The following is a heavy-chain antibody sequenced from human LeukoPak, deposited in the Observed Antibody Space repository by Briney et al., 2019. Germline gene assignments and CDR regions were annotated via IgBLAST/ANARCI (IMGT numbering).Heavy chain of an antibody. D-gene: IGHD3-10*01. CDR2: IRYDGSNK. CDR3: AQPEGEGEVAFDI. V-gene: IGHV3-30*02. J-gene: IGHJ3*02. Sequence: GGSLRLSCAASGFTFSSYGMHWVRQAPGKGLEWVAFIRYDGSNKYYADSVKGRFTISRDNSKNTLYLQMNSLRAEDTAVYYCAQPEGEGEVAFDIWGQGTMVTVSS. CDR1: GFTFSSYG.